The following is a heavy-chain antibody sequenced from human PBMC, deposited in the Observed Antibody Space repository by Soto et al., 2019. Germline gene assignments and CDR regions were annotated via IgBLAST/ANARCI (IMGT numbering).Heavy chain of an antibody. CDR2: IITILGIA. CDR1: GGTFSSYT. J-gene: IGHJ3*02. CDR3: AREGDIVATILTKDAFAI. D-gene: IGHD5-12*01. V-gene: IGHV1-69*04. Sequence: ASVKVSCKASGGTFSSYTISWVRQAPGQGLEWMGRIITILGIANYAQKFQGRVTITADKSTSTAYMELSSLRSEDTAVYYCAREGDIVATILTKDAFAIWGQGTMVTVSS.